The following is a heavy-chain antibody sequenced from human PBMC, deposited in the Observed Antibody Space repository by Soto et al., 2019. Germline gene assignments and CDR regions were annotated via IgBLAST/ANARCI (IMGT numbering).Heavy chain of an antibody. Sequence: QVQLVQSGAEVKKPGSSVKVSCKASGGTFSSYAISWVRQAPGQGLEWMGGIIPIFGTANYAQKFLGRVTITADEATSTAYMEMSSLRSEDTAVYYCARYFFTGGGGYYGMDVWGQGTTVTVSS. D-gene: IGHD3-10*01. J-gene: IGHJ6*02. CDR3: ARYFFTGGGGYYGMDV. V-gene: IGHV1-69*01. CDR2: IIPIFGTA. CDR1: GGTFSSYA.